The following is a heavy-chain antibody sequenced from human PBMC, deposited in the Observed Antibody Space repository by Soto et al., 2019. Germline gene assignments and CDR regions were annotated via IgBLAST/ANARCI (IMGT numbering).Heavy chain of an antibody. D-gene: IGHD3-3*01. Sequence: QVQLVQSGAEVKKPGASVKVSCKASGYTFTSYGISWVRQAPGQGLEWMGWISAYNGNTNYAQKLQGRVTMTTDTATSTAYMELRSLRSDDTAVYYCARGPYDFWSGYSNWFDPWGQGTLVTVSS. V-gene: IGHV1-18*01. CDR3: ARGPYDFWSGYSNWFDP. J-gene: IGHJ5*02. CDR1: GYTFTSYG. CDR2: ISAYNGNT.